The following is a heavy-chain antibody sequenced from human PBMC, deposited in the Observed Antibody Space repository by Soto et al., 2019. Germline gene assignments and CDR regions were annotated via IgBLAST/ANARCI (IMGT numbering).Heavy chain of an antibody. V-gene: IGHV1-8*01. Sequence: ASVKVSCKASGYTFTSYDINWVRQATGQGLEWMGWMNPNSGNTGYAQKFQGRVTTTRNTSISTAYMELSSLRSEDTAVYYCAMYYYDSSGYSPPFDYWGQGTLVTVSS. CDR1: GYTFTSYD. J-gene: IGHJ4*02. CDR2: MNPNSGNT. CDR3: AMYYYDSSGYSPPFDY. D-gene: IGHD3-22*01.